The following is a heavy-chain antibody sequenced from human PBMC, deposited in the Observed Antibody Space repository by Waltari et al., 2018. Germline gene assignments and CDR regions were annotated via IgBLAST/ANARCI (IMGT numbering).Heavy chain of an antibody. D-gene: IGHD6-13*01. V-gene: IGHV4-59*01. J-gene: IGHJ3*02. CDR2: IYYSGST. Sequence: QVQLQESGPGLVKPSETLSLTCTVSGGSISRYDWSWIRQPPGKGLEWIGYIYYSGSTNYNPSLKSRVTISVDTSKNQFSLKLSSVTAADTAVYYCAREGPSTNIAAADTDAFDIWGQGTMVTVSS. CDR3: AREGPSTNIAAADTDAFDI. CDR1: GGSISRYD.